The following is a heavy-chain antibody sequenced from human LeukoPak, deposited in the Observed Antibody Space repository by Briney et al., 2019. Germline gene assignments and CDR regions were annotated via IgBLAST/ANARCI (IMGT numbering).Heavy chain of an antibody. J-gene: IGHJ6*02. Sequence: ASVKVSCKASGFTFTSSAMQWVRQARGQRLEWIGWIVVGSGNTNYAQKFQERVTITRDMSTRKAYMELSSLRSEDTAVYYCAAGSGYSSSWYKYYSSYGMDVWGQGTTVTVSS. CDR2: IVVGSGNT. CDR1: GFTFTSSA. D-gene: IGHD6-13*01. CDR3: AAGSGYSSSWYKYYSSYGMDV. V-gene: IGHV1-58*02.